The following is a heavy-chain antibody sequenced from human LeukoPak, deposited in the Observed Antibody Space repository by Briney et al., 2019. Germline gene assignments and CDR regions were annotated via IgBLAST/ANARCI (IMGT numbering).Heavy chain of an antibody. CDR2: ISWSGGST. V-gene: IGHV3-23*01. Sequence: GGALRLSCAASGFTFSSYAMSWVRQAPGKGLEGVSAISWSGGSTYYADSVKGRFTISRDNPKNTLYLQMNSLKAEDTAVHYCAKGDDSSGYYPGGADYWGQGTLVTVSS. J-gene: IGHJ4*02. D-gene: IGHD3-22*01. CDR3: AKGDDSSGYYPGGADY. CDR1: GFTFSSYA.